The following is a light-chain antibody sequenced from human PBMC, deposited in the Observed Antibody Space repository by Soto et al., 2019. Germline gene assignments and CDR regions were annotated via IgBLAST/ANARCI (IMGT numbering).Light chain of an antibody. CDR1: QTITNW. J-gene: IGKJ1*01. CDR3: LQDYNYPWT. Sequence: DIQMTQSPSILSASVGYRVTITCRSSQTITNWLAWYQQKPGKAPRLLIYDASSLESWVPSRFSGSGSGTDFTLTITSLQPEDFATYYCLQDYNYPWTFGQGTKVDIK. V-gene: IGKV1-5*01. CDR2: DAS.